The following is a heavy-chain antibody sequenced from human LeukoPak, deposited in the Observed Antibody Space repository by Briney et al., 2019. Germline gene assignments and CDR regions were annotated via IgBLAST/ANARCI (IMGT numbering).Heavy chain of an antibody. Sequence: SPSETLSLTCAVYGGSFSGYYWSWIRQPPGKGLEWIGEINHSGSTNYNPSLKSRVTISVDTSKNQFSLKLSSVTAADTAVYYCARGRVGYCSGGSCFRYRFDPWGQGTLVTVSS. CDR3: ARGRVGYCSGGSCFRYRFDP. CDR2: INHSGST. J-gene: IGHJ5*02. D-gene: IGHD2-15*01. V-gene: IGHV4-34*01. CDR1: GGSFSGYY.